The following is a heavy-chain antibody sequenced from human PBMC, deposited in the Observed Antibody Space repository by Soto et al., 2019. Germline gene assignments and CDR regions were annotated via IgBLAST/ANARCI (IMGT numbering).Heavy chain of an antibody. CDR2: ISAYNGNT. J-gene: IGHJ5*02. CDR1: GYTFTSYG. D-gene: IGHD3-22*01. Sequence: ASVKVSCKASGYTFTSYGISWVRQAPGQGLEWMGWISAYNGNTNYAQKLQGRVTMTTDTSTSTAYMELRSLRSDDTAVYYCARELTYDSSGSINWFDPWGQGTLVTV. CDR3: ARELTYDSSGSINWFDP. V-gene: IGHV1-18*01.